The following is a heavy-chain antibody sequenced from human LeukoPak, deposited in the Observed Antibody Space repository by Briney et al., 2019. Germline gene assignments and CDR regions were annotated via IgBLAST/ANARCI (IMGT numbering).Heavy chain of an antibody. V-gene: IGHV4-30-4*01. Sequence: PSETLSLTCTVSGGSISSGDYYWSWIRQPAGRGLEWFGYIYYSGTTYYNPSLKSRVPISVDTSKTQFSLKLSSVTAADTAVYYCARVIRSPPYYFDYWGQGTLVTVSS. CDR1: GGSISSGDYY. J-gene: IGHJ4*02. D-gene: IGHD4-17*01. CDR3: ARVIRSPPYYFDY. CDR2: IYYSGTT.